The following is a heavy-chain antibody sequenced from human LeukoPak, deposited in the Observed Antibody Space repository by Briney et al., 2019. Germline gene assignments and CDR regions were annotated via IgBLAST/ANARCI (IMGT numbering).Heavy chain of an antibody. J-gene: IGHJ4*02. D-gene: IGHD2-15*01. V-gene: IGHV3-7*01. Sequence: PGGSLRLSCAASRFTFSRYWMTWVRQAPGKGLEWVGHIKEDGSQKNYVDSVRGRFTISRDNTKDSLYLQMNSLRVEDTAVYYCVRGVGWFHFDSWGQGTLVTVSS. CDR3: VRGVGWFHFDS. CDR1: RFTFSRYW. CDR2: IKEDGSQK.